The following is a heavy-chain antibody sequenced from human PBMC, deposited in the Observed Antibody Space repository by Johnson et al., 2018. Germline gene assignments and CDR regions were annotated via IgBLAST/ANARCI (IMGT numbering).Heavy chain of an antibody. CDR1: GFTFSSYA. Sequence: VQLVESGGGVVQPGRSLRLSCAASGFTFSSYAMHWVRQAPGKGLEWVAVISYDGSNKYYADSVKGRFTISRDNSKNTLYLQMNSLRAEDTAVYYCARSGSYYSYYYYMDVWGKGTTVTVSS. CDR2: ISYDGSNK. J-gene: IGHJ6*03. CDR3: ARSGSYYSYYYYMDV. D-gene: IGHD1-26*01. V-gene: IGHV3-30-3*01.